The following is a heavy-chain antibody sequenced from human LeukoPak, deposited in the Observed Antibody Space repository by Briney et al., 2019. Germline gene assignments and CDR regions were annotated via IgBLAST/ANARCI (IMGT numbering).Heavy chain of an antibody. V-gene: IGHV3-64D*06. D-gene: IGHD5-12*01. CDR2: ISSNGGST. J-gene: IGHJ4*02. Sequence: GGSLRLSCSASGFTLSSYAMHWVRQAPGKGLEYVSAISSNGGSTYYADSVKGRFTISRDKSKNTLYLQMSSLRAEDTAVYYCVKDARGYSGYDQGNYWGQGTLVTVSS. CDR3: VKDARGYSGYDQGNY. CDR1: GFTLSSYA.